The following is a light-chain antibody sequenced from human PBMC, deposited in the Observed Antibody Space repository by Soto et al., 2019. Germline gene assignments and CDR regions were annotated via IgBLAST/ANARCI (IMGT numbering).Light chain of an antibody. J-gene: IGKJ1*01. CDR3: QQYNDWQT. V-gene: IGKV3-15*01. CDR1: QSVSNN. CDR2: AAS. Sequence: EIVLTQSPGTLSLSPGERATLSCRASQSVSNNYLAWYQQRPGQAPRLLIYAASARASGIPARFSGSGSGTEFTLTISGLQSEDFGLYYCQQYNDWQTFGQGTKVDI.